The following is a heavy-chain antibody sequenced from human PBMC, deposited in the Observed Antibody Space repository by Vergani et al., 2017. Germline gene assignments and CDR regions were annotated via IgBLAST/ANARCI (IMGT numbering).Heavy chain of an antibody. Sequence: QVQLQESGPGLVKPSQTLSLTCTVSGGSINSHNYYWSWIRQPAGKGLEWIGRIHTSGSTNYNPPLKSLVTMSEDTSKNQLSLNLTSVTAADNALYLCASGRCFGGSCYKPLFDYWGHGILVTVSS. CDR2: IHTSGST. CDR3: ASGRCFGGSCYKPLFDY. V-gene: IGHV4-61*02. CDR1: GGSINSHNYY. D-gene: IGHD2-15*01. J-gene: IGHJ4*01.